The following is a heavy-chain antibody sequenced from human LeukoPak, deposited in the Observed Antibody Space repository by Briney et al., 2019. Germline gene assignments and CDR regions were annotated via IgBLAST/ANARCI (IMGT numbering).Heavy chain of an antibody. CDR2: IWYDGSNK. J-gene: IGHJ6*02. Sequence: GGSLRLSCAASGFTFSSYGMHWVRQAPGKGLEWVAVIWYDGSNKYYADSVRGRFTISRGNAKNSLYLQMNSLRDEDTAVYYCARGMRPGGLVRALDVWGRGTTVTVSS. V-gene: IGHV3-33*01. CDR3: ARGMRPGGLVRALDV. D-gene: IGHD3-10*01. CDR1: GFTFSSYG.